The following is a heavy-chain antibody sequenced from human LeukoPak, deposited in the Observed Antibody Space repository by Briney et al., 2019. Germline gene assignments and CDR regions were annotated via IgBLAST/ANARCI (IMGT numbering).Heavy chain of an antibody. CDR3: VVHSAASCY. CDR1: GFAFSSYE. D-gene: IGHD1-26*01. Sequence: PGASLRLSCATAGFAFSSYEMNWVRQAPGKGLEWISYITTSGTSTYYADSVKGRFTISRDNRQTALSLQMNSLRAEDTAVYYCVVHSAASCYWGQATLVTV. J-gene: IGHJ4*02. CDR2: ITTSGTST. V-gene: IGHV3-48*03.